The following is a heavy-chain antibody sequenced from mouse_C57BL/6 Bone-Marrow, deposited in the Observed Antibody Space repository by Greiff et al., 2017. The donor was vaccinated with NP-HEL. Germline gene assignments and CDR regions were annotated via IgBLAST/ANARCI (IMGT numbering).Heavy chain of an antibody. CDR2: INYDGSST. D-gene: IGHD1-2*01. V-gene: IGHV5-16*01. CDR1: GFTFSDYY. Sequence: VQLKESEGGLVQPGSSMKLSCTASGFTFSDYYMAWVRQVPEKGLEWVAKINYDGSSTYYLDSLKSRFIISRDNAKNILYLQMSSLKSEDTATYYCARVTTAHYFDYWGQGTTLTVSS. CDR3: ARVTTAHYFDY. J-gene: IGHJ2*01.